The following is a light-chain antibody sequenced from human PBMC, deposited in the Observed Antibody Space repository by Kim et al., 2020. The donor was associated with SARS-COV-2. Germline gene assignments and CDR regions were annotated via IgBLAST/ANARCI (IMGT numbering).Light chain of an antibody. CDR2: KAS. CDR1: QSITDC. V-gene: IGKV1-5*03. CDR3: QQYNDYPLT. Sequence: DIQMTQSPSTLSASVGDRVTITCRASQSITDCLAWYQQKPGKAPKLLIYKASSLESGVPSRFTGSGSGTQFTLTISSLQPDDFAVYFCQQYNDYPLTFGGGTKVDIK. J-gene: IGKJ4*01.